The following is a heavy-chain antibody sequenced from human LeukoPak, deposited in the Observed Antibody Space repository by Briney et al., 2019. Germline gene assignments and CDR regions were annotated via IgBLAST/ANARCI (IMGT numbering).Heavy chain of an antibody. J-gene: IGHJ6*02. CDR1: GYTFTGYY. CDR2: INPNSGGT. Sequence: ASVKVSYKASGYTFTGYYMHWVRQAPGQGLEWMGWINPNSGGTNYAQKFQGRVTMTRDTSISTAYMELSRLRSDDTAVYYCARVRGDTGDYYYYGMDVWGQGTTVTVSS. CDR3: ARVRGDTGDYYYYGMDV. V-gene: IGHV1-2*02. D-gene: IGHD5-18*01.